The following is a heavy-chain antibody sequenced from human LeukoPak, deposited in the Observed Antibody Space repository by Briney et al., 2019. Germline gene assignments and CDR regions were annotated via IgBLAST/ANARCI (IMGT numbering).Heavy chain of an antibody. J-gene: IGHJ4*02. Sequence: ASVTVPCKASGYTFTGYYMFWVRQAPGQGLEWMGWISPNSGGTSYAQDFEGRVTMTRDTSIGTAYMELSGLRSDDTAVYYCARGASAGGVLPSGYWGQGTLVTVSS. CDR1: GYTFTGYY. D-gene: IGHD3-16*01. CDR3: ARGASAGGVLPSGY. CDR2: ISPNSGGT. V-gene: IGHV1-2*02.